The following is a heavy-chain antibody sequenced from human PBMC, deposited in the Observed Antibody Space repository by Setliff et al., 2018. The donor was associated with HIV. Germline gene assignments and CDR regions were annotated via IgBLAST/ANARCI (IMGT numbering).Heavy chain of an antibody. D-gene: IGHD3-10*01. CDR1: GASISSNT. V-gene: IGHV4-59*12. CDR2: IYNSVTT. J-gene: IGHJ4*02. Sequence: SETLSLTCIVSGASISSNTWSWIRQAPGKGLQWIGFIYNSVTTNYNPSLKSRVTISVDTSKNQFSLRLSSVTAGDTAVYYCTRRRGPMVRGVDPTPSYYFDYWGQGTLVTVSS. CDR3: TRRRGPMVRGVDPTPSYYFDY.